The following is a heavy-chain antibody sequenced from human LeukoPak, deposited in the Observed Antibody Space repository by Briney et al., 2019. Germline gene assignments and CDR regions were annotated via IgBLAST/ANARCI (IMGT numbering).Heavy chain of an antibody. D-gene: IGHD3-9*01. CDR2: IIPIFGTA. J-gene: IGHJ4*02. CDR3: ACRYRYFDWLLSSLFDY. V-gene: IGHV1-69*01. Sequence: SVKVSCKASGGTFSSYAISWVRQAPGQGLEWMGGIIPIFGTANYAQKFQGRVTITADESTSTAYMELSSLRSEDTAVYYCACRYRYFDWLLSSLFDYWGQGTLVTVSS. CDR1: GGTFSSYA.